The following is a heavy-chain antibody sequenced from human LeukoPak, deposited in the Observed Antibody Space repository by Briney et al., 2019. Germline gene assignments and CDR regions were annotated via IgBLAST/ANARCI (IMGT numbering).Heavy chain of an antibody. Sequence: PSETLSLTCAVSGGSISSSNWWSWVRQPPGKGLEWIGEIYHSGSTNYNPSLKSRVTISVDTSKNQFSLKLSSVTAADTAVYYCATSSPPFWRYYDILTGRRSSTYYGMDVWGQGTTVTVSS. CDR2: IYHSGST. D-gene: IGHD3-9*01. CDR3: ATSSPPFWRYYDILTGRRSSTYYGMDV. J-gene: IGHJ6*02. V-gene: IGHV4-4*02. CDR1: GGSISSSNW.